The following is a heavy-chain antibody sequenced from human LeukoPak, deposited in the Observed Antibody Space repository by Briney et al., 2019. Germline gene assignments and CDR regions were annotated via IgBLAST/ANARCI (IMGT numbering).Heavy chain of an antibody. CDR1: GYTFTGYY. V-gene: IGHV1-2*02. CDR3: SGGDYDILTGHTTTFDY. D-gene: IGHD3-9*01. Sequence: GASVKVSCKASGYTFTGYYVHWVRQAPGQGLQWMGWINPNSGGTNYAQKFQGRVTMTRDTSISTAYMELSRLTSDDTAVYYCSGGDYDILTGHTTTFDYWGQGTLVTVSS. J-gene: IGHJ4*02. CDR2: INPNSGGT.